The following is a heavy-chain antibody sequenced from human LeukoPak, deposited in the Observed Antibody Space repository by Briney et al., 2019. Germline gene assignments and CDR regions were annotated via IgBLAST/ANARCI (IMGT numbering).Heavy chain of an antibody. D-gene: IGHD6-13*01. CDR3: ARGGEYSSSWCWFDP. CDR2: INPNSGGT. J-gene: IGHJ5*02. CDR1: GYTFTGYY. Sequence: GASVKVSCKASGYTFTGYYMHWVRQAPGQGLEWMGWINPNSGGTNYAQKFQGWVTMTRDTSISTAYMELSRLRSDDTAVYYCARGGEYSSSWCWFDPWGQGTLVTVSS. V-gene: IGHV1-2*04.